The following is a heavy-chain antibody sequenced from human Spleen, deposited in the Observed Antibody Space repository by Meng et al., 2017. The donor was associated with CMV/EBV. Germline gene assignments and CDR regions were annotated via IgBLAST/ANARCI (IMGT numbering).Heavy chain of an antibody. CDR3: ARHDIVVVPTFDY. D-gene: IGHD2-2*01. CDR1: GFTFSSYS. V-gene: IGHV3-21*01. Sequence: AAGFTFSSYSRNWVRQAPGKGLEWVSSISSSSSYIYYADSVKGRFTISRDNAKNSLYLQMNSLRAEDTAVYYCARHDIVVVPTFDYWGQGTLVTVSS. J-gene: IGHJ4*02. CDR2: ISSSSSYI.